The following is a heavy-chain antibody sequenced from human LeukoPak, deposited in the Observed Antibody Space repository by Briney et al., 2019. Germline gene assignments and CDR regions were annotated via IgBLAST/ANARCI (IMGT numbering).Heavy chain of an antibody. V-gene: IGHV4-59*08. CDR3: ARHLLGWELRR. J-gene: IGHJ4*02. D-gene: IGHD1-26*01. CDR1: GGSISSYY. CDR2: IYYSGST. Sequence: PSETLSLTCTVSGGSISSYYWSWIRQPPGKGLEWIGYIYYSGSTNYNPSLKSRVTISVDTSKNQFSLRLSSVTAADTAVYYCARHLLGWELRRWGQGTLVTVSS.